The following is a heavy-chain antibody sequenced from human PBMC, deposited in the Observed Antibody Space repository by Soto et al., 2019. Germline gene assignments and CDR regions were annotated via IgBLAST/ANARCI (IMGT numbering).Heavy chain of an antibody. D-gene: IGHD3-3*01. CDR1: GYSFTSYW. CDR3: ARQVYSVDYDFWSGYSFYYYYGMDV. V-gene: IGHV5-51*01. Sequence: GESLKISCNGSGYSFTSYWIGWVRQMPGKGLEWMGIIYPGDSDTRYSPSFQGQVTISADKSISTAYLQWSSLKASDTAMYYCARQVYSVDYDFWSGYSFYYYYGMDVWGQGTTVTVSS. J-gene: IGHJ6*02. CDR2: IYPGDSDT.